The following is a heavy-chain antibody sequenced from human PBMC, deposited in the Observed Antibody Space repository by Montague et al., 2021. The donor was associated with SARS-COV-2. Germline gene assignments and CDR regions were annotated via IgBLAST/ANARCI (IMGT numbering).Heavy chain of an antibody. J-gene: IGHJ5*02. Sequence: SETLSLTCTASGGSISSSSYYWGWIRQPPGKGLEWIGSIYYSGSTYYNPSLKSRVTISVDTSKNQFSLKLSSVTAADTAVYYCAGRGVRYSSSWYSYWFDPWGQGTLVTVSS. CDR2: IYYSGST. CDR1: GGSISSSSYY. V-gene: IGHV4-39*01. D-gene: IGHD6-13*01. CDR3: AGRGVRYSSSWYSYWFDP.